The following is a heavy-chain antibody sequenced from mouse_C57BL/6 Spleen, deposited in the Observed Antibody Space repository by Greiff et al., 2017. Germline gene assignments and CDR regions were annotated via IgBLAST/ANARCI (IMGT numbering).Heavy chain of an antibody. J-gene: IGHJ4*01. V-gene: IGHV5-17*01. CDR3: ARRDGYYAMDY. Sequence: VQLKESGGGLVKPGGSLKLSCAASGFTFSDYGMHWVRQAPEKGLEWVAYISSGSSTIYYADTVKGRFTISRDNAKNTLFLQMTSLRSEATAMYYCARRDGYYAMDYWGQGTSVTVSS. CDR1: GFTFSDYG. CDR2: ISSGSSTI. D-gene: IGHD2-3*01.